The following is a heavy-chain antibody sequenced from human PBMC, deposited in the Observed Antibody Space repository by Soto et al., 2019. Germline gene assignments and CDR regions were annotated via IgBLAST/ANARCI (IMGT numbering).Heavy chain of an antibody. Sequence: ESLTISGQGSGYSFGSYWIGWVRQMRGKDLEWMGIIYPGDSDTRYSPSFQGQVTISADKSPRTAYLQWTSLKASDTALYYCARTRSFTLGFYYDGMDVWGQGTTVTV. J-gene: IGHJ6*02. CDR2: IYPGDSDT. D-gene: IGHD6-6*01. V-gene: IGHV5-51*01. CDR1: GYSFGSYW. CDR3: ARTRSFTLGFYYDGMDV.